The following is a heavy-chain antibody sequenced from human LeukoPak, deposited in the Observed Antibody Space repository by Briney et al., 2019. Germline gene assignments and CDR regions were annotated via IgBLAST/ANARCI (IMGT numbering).Heavy chain of an antibody. V-gene: IGHV3-21*01. J-gene: IGHJ4*02. Sequence: GGSLRLSCAASGFTFSSYSTTWVRQAPGKGLEWVSSISSSSSYIYYADSVKGRFTISRDNAKNSLYLQMNSLRAEDTAVYYCARADARYFDYWGQGTLVTVSS. CDR3: ARADARYFDY. CDR1: GFTFSSYS. CDR2: ISSSSSYI.